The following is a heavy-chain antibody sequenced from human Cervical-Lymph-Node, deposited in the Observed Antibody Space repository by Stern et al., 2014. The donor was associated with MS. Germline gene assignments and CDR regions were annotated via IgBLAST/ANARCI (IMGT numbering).Heavy chain of an antibody. D-gene: IGHD3-10*02. V-gene: IGHV3-23*04. CDR2: VRGSGGST. Sequence: DVQLVESGGGLVQPGGSLRLSCAASGFTFSSYAMSWVRQAPGKGLEWVSAVRGSGGSTDYGDTGKGRFTKSRDNSKNTLYLQMNSLRAEDTAVDYCAKYRGMFSGARNRYWGQGTLVTVSS. J-gene: IGHJ4*02. CDR3: AKYRGMFSGARNRY. CDR1: GFTFSSYA.